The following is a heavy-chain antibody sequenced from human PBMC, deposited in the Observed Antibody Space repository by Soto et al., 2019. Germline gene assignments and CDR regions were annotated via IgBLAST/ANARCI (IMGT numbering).Heavy chain of an antibody. CDR3: ARDSLRDYYGIDV. CDR1: GFTFSSYS. J-gene: IGHJ6*02. CDR2: ISSSSSTI. Sequence: EVQLVESGGGLVQPGGSLRLSCAASGFTFSSYSMNWVRQAPGKGLEWVSYISSSSSTIYYADSVKGRFTISRDNAKNSLYLQMNRLRDEDTAVYYCARDSLRDYYGIDVWGQGTTVTVSS. V-gene: IGHV3-48*02.